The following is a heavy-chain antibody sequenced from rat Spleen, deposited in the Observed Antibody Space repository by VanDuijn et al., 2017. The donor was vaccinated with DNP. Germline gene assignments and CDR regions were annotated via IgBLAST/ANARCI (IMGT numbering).Heavy chain of an antibody. Sequence: VQLVESGGDLVQPGRSLKLSCAASGFTFSNGAMYWVHQAPGKGLEWVARIRTKPNNYATYYADSVKGRFTISRDDSKSRVYLQMDNLKTEDTGMYFCTVEGLRPPKWFAHWCQGTLVTVSS. D-gene: IGHD1-11*01. V-gene: IGHV10-5*01. CDR1: GFTFSNGA. CDR2: IRTKPNNYAT. CDR3: TVEGLRPPKWFAH. J-gene: IGHJ3*01.